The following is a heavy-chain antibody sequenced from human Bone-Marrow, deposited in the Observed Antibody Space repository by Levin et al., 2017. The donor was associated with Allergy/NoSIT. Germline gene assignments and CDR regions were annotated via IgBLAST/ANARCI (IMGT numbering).Heavy chain of an antibody. CDR3: TGSSVAGLDY. CDR1: GGSFSDYY. V-gene: IGHV4-34*01. J-gene: IGHJ4*02. D-gene: IGHD6-19*01. CDR2: INHSGRT. Sequence: SQTLSLTCAVYGGSFSDYYWSWIRQPPGKGLEWIGEINHSGRTNYNPSLKSRVTISVDTSKNQFSLKLSSVTAADTAVYYCTGSSVAGLDYWGQGTLVTVSS.